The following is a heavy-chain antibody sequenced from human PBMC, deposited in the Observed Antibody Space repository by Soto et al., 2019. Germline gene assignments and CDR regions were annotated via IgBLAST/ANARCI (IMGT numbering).Heavy chain of an antibody. J-gene: IGHJ6*03. V-gene: IGHV3-21*01. Sequence: GGSLRLSCAASGFTFSSYSMNWVRQAPGKGLEWVSSISSSSSYIYYADSVKGRFTISRDNAKNSLYLQMNSLRAEDTAVYYCASLPGGVDTAMVNDYYYYMDVWGKGTTVTVSS. CDR1: GFTFSSYS. CDR3: ASLPGGVDTAMVNDYYYYMDV. D-gene: IGHD5-18*01. CDR2: ISSSSSYI.